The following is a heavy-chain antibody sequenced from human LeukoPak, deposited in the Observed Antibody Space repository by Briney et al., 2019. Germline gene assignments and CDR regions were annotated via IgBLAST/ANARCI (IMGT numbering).Heavy chain of an antibody. CDR3: ALYYYDSSGYGFDI. Sequence: PSETLSLTCTDSGGSISSSSYYWGWISQPPGKGLESIGSIYYSVSTYYNPSLKSRVTISVDTSKNHFSLKRSSVTATDTAWISCALYYYDSSGYGFDIWGEGKMFTVSS. D-gene: IGHD3-22*01. CDR1: GGSISSSSYY. J-gene: IGHJ3*02. V-gene: IGHV4-39*07. CDR2: IYYSVST.